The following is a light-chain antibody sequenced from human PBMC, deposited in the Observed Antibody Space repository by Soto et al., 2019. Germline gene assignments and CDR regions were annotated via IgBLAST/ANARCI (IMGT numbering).Light chain of an antibody. CDR2: EVS. V-gene: IGLV2-14*01. Sequence: QSVLTQPASVSGSPGQSITISCTGTSSDVGGYNYVSWYQQHPGKAPKLMIYEVSNRPSGVSNRFSGSKSGNTASLTISGLQAEDEADYYCVAWDDRLNGWVFGGGTKLTVL. J-gene: IGLJ3*02. CDR1: SSDVGGYNY. CDR3: VAWDDRLNGWV.